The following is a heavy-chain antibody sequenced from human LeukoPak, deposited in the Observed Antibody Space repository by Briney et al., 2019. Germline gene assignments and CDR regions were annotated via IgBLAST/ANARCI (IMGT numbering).Heavy chain of an antibody. V-gene: IGHV4-4*02. CDR3: ARDRVGGWFDP. D-gene: IGHD5-24*01. CDR1: GGSISSSNW. CDR2: IYHSGST. Sequence: SETLSLTCAVSGGSISSSNWWSWVRQPPGKGLEWIGEIYHSGSTNYNPSLKSRVTISVDTSKNQFSLKLSSVTAADTAVYYCARDRVGGWFDPWGQGTLVTVSS. J-gene: IGHJ5*02.